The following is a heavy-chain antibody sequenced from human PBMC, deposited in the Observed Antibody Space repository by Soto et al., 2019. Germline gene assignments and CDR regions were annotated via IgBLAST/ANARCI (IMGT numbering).Heavy chain of an antibody. CDR3: ARDVSPGSSGYYLEAFDI. Sequence: EVQLVESGGGLVQPGGSLRLSCAASGFTFGNYWMTWVRQAPGKGLEWVANIKGDGSAKSYLDSVRGRFNVSRDNAENSLFLQMNILRAEDTALYYCARDVSPGSSGYYLEAFDIWGQGTMVTVS. CDR2: IKGDGSAK. J-gene: IGHJ3*02. D-gene: IGHD6-25*01. V-gene: IGHV3-7*05. CDR1: GFTFGNYW.